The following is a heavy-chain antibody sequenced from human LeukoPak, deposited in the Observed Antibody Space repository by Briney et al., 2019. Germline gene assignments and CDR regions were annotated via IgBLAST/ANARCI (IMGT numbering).Heavy chain of an antibody. Sequence: GGSLRLSCEASGFTFSSIAMNWVRQAPGKGLEWVSGISGNGGSTYYADSVEGRFTISRDNSKNTLYLQMDRLRAEDTAVYYCAKAVAVTHTAAAGNFDYWGQGTLVTVSS. CDR1: GFTFSSIA. CDR3: AKAVAVTHTAAAGNFDY. D-gene: IGHD6-13*01. J-gene: IGHJ4*02. V-gene: IGHV3-23*01. CDR2: ISGNGGST.